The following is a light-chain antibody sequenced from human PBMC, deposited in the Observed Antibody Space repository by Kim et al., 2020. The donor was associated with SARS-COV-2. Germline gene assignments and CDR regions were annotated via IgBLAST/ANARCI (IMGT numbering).Light chain of an antibody. V-gene: IGKV3-11*01. J-gene: IGKJ2*01. CDR3: QQRSNWPPVYT. CDR2: DAS. CDR1: QSVSSY. Sequence: SPGERATLSCRASQSVSSYLAWYQQKPGQAPRLLIYDASNRATGIPARFSGSGSGTDFTLTISSLEPEDFAVFYCQQRSNWPPVYTCGQGTKLEI.